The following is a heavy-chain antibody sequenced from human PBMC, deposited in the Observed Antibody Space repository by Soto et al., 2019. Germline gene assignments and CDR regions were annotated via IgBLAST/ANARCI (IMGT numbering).Heavy chain of an antibody. V-gene: IGHV3-30-3*01. Sequence: QVQLVESGGGVVQPGRSLRLSCAASGFTFSSYAMHWVRQAPGKGLEWVAVISYDGSNKYYADSVKGRFTISRDNSKNTLYLQMNSLRAEDTAVYYCASGSYEDRYSYGYYAFDIWGQGTMVTVSS. CDR3: ASGSYEDRYSYGYYAFDI. CDR2: ISYDGSNK. D-gene: IGHD5-18*01. J-gene: IGHJ3*02. CDR1: GFTFSSYA.